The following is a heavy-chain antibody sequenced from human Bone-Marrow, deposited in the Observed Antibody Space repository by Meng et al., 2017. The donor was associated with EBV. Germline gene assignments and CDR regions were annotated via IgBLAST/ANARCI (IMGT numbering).Heavy chain of an antibody. Sequence: LLESGGGLVPSGGSLRRSCAASGFIVSKNYMSWGRQAPVKGLVWVSVIFDGDNTLHADSVKGRFTISRENSKNMVYLRMNTLRVDDTAVYYCARGMAEGGVAREDYWGQGTLVTVSS. CDR1: GFIVSKNY. D-gene: IGHD2-21*01. CDR2: IFDGDNT. CDR3: ARGMAEGGVAREDY. V-gene: IGHV3-66*01. J-gene: IGHJ4*02.